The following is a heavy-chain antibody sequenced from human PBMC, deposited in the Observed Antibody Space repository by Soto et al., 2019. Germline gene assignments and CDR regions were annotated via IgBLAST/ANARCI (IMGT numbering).Heavy chain of an antibody. J-gene: IGHJ5*02. CDR2: ICSSSGYT. CDR1: GFTFSTYS. V-gene: IGHV3-21*01. CDR3: ARVLGTIRSGSDS. D-gene: IGHD3-22*01. Sequence: GGSLRLSCAASGFTFSTYSMNWVRQAPGKGLEWVSCICSSSGYTYYADSVKGRFTISRDNAKNSLYLEMNSLRAEDTAVYYCARVLGTIRSGSDSWGQGILVTVSS.